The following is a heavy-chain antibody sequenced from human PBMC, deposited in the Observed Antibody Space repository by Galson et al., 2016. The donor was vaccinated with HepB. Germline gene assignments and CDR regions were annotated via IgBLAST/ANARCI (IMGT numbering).Heavy chain of an antibody. Sequence: QSGAEVKKPGESLRISCKGSGYSFTNYWITWVRQMPGKGLEWMGTIDPSDSYTNYSPSFQGHVTISADKSISTAYLQWRRLKASDTAMYYCSRRSGVAETDYYYYYMDVWGKGTTVTVSS. V-gene: IGHV5-10-1*01. CDR2: IDPSDSYT. J-gene: IGHJ6*03. CDR3: SRRSGVAETDYYYYYMDV. CDR1: GYSFTNYW. D-gene: IGHD2-15*01.